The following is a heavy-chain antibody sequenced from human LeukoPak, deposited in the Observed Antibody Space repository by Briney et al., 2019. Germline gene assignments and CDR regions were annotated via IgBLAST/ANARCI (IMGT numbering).Heavy chain of an antibody. CDR3: ARLTGRFGGTFNV. CDR2: MYFSGNT. J-gene: IGHJ3*01. D-gene: IGHD3-10*01. V-gene: IGHV4-59*08. Sequence: SETLSLTCSLSGGSIDNYYWTWIRHPPGKGLEWLGYMYFSGNTDYNPSLKGRVTISVDTSKNQYSLQLTSVTAADTAVYFCARLTGRFGGTFNVWGHGKMVTVSS. CDR1: GGSIDNYY.